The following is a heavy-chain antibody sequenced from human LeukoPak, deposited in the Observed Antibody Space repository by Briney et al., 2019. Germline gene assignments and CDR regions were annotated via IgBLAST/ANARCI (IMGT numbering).Heavy chain of an antibody. CDR2: IHHSGST. J-gene: IGHJ4*02. CDR1: GGSISSHY. D-gene: IGHD5-24*01. CDR3: ARVLRGNGYNSIYYFDY. V-gene: IGHV4-59*11. Sequence: PSETLSLTCSVSGGSISSHYWSWIRQPPGKGLEWIGYIHHSGSTNYNPSLKSRVTISIDTSKNQFSLSLTSVTAADTAVYYCARVLRGNGYNSIYYFDYWGQGTLVTVSS.